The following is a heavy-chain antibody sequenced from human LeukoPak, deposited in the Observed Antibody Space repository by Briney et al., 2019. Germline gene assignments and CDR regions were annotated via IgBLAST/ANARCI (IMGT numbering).Heavy chain of an antibody. CDR3: AIAYCSGGSCHVANFDY. Sequence: ASVKVSCKASGYTFTGYYMHWVRQSPGQGLEWMGWINPNSGGTNYAQKFQGRVTMTRDTSISTTYMELSRLRSDDTAVYYCAIAYCSGGSCHVANFDYWGQGTLVTVSA. CDR1: GYTFTGYY. J-gene: IGHJ4*02. V-gene: IGHV1-2*02. D-gene: IGHD2-15*01. CDR2: INPNSGGT.